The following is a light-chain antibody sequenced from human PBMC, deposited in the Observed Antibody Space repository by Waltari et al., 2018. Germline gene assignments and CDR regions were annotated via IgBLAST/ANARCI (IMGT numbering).Light chain of an antibody. CDR3: QQLNSYQWT. Sequence: IQLTQYPSSLSASVGDRVTITCRASQGINNYLALYQQKPGKTPKLLIYAASTLQSGVPSRFSGSGSGTDFTLTISSLQPEDFASYYCQQLNSYQWTFGQGTKVEVK. V-gene: IGKV1-9*01. CDR2: AAS. J-gene: IGKJ1*01. CDR1: QGINNY.